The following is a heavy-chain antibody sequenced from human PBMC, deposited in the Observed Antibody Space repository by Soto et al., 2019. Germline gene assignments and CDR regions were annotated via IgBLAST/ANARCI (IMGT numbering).Heavy chain of an antibody. CDR3: AWALCCDHLDF. CDR2: MNPNSGNT. V-gene: IGHV1-8*01. D-gene: IGHD2-15*01. Sequence: QVQLVQSGAEVKKPGASVKVSCKASGYTFTSYDINWVRQATGQGLEWMGWMNPNSGNTGYAQKFQGSVTWTKTSALCTAYMELSSLSSDDTAVYYCAWALCCDHLDFCGQWTLVTVSS. CDR1: GYTFTSYD. J-gene: IGHJ4*02.